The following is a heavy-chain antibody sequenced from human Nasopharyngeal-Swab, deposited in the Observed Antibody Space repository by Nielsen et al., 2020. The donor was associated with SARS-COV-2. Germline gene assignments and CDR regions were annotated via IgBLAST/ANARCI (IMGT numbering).Heavy chain of an antibody. J-gene: IGHJ4*02. CDR3: ARGGYCSSTSCYFGIQNRVDY. D-gene: IGHD2-2*01. CDR1: GFTFSSHW. Sequence: GGSLRLSCAASGFTFSSHWMSWVRQAPGKGLEWVANIKQDGSEKYYVDSVKGRFTISRDNAKNSLYLQMNSLRAEDTAVYYCARGGYCSSTSCYFGIQNRVDYWGQGTLVTVSS. CDR2: IKQDGSEK. V-gene: IGHV3-7*05.